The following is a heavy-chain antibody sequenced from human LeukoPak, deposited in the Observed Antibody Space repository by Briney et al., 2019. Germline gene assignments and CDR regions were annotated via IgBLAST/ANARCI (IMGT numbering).Heavy chain of an antibody. CDR1: GYTFTGYY. CDR3: ARGGLEGYCSSSSCSDFDF. D-gene: IGHD2-2*01. CDR2: INPNSGGT. J-gene: IGHJ4*02. V-gene: IGHV1-2*02. Sequence: ASVKVSCKASGYTFTGYYMHWVRQAPGQGLEWMGWINPNSGGTNYAQKFQGRVTITRDTSASTAYMELRSLRSEDMAVFYCARGGLEGYCSSSSCSDFDFWGQGTLVSVSS.